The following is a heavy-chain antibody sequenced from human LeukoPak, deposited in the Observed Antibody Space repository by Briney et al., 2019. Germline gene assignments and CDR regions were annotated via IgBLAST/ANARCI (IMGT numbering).Heavy chain of an antibody. CDR3: ARDRATGNDNRGHDGDSFDM. Sequence: GASVKVSCKASGYTFTSYWMHWVRQAPGQGLEWMGIIKTSDGVTVVPQRFQARVTLTRDMSTSTVYMQLSGLRSDDTAVYFCARDRATGNDNRGHDGDSFDMWGQGTLVTVSS. D-gene: IGHD3-22*01. J-gene: IGHJ3*02. CDR2: IKTSDGVT. V-gene: IGHV1-46*01. CDR1: GYTFTSYW.